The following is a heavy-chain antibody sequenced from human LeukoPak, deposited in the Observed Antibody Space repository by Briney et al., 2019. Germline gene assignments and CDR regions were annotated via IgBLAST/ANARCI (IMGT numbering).Heavy chain of an antibody. CDR1: GFTVNNNY. V-gene: IGHV3-53*01. Sequence: QPGGSLRLSCAASGFTVNNNYMSWVRQAPGKGLEWVSVLYSGSSTYYADSVKGRFIISRDNSKNTLSLQMNSLGAEDTAVYYCAKDRGDTSGHELFDYRGQGTLVTVSS. D-gene: IGHD3-16*01. CDR2: LYSGSST. J-gene: IGHJ4*02. CDR3: AKDRGDTSGHELFDY.